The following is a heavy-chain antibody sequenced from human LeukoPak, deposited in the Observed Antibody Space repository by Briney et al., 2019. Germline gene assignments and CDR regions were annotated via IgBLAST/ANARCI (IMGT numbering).Heavy chain of an antibody. Sequence: ASVKVSCKASGYTFTGYYIHWVRQAPGQGLEWMGWINPNSGGTNYAQTFQGRVTMTRDTSISTAYMELTKLRSDDTAVYFCARTSGATFNYFAYWGQGTLVTVSS. J-gene: IGHJ4*02. CDR2: INPNSGGT. CDR3: ARTSGATFNYFAY. CDR1: GYTFTGYY. V-gene: IGHV1-2*02. D-gene: IGHD1-26*01.